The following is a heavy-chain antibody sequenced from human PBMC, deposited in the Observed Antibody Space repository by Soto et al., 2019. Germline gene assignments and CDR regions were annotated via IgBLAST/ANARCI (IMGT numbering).Heavy chain of an antibody. J-gene: IGHJ4*02. Sequence: EVQLVESGGGLVQPGGSLRLSCAASGLTVSTNPMSWVRQAPGKGLEWVSVIYTGGGTHYADSVKGRFTISRDNSKNTVNLQMNNLRHEETAVYYCARDGSGHWGQGTLVTVSS. CDR3: ARDGSGH. CDR2: IYTGGGT. CDR1: GLTVSTNP. V-gene: IGHV3-66*01.